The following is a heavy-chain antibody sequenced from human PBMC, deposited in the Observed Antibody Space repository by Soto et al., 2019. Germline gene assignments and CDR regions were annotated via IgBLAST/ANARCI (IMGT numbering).Heavy chain of an antibody. Sequence: SGGSLRLSCAASGFTFSSYGMHWVRQAPGKGLEWVAVIWYDGSNKYYADSVKGRFTISRDNSKNTLYLQMNSLRAEDTAVYYCARDQNGYSSSWYDDWGQGTRVTVAS. CDR3: ARDQNGYSSSWYDD. CDR1: GFTFSSYG. CDR2: IWYDGSNK. V-gene: IGHV3-33*01. J-gene: IGHJ5*02. D-gene: IGHD6-13*01.